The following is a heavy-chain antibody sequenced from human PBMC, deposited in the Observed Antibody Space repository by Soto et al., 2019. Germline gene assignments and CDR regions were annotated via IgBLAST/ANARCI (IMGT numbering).Heavy chain of an antibody. V-gene: IGHV3-53*01. CDR2: FYDLDGT. Sequence: DVQLVESGGGLIQPGGSLRLSCAVSGLTVSGKKYVAWVRQAPGKGLEWVSGFYDLDGTYYADSLKGRFTTSGDSSRTIVYLQMNDLRPEDPAVYYCATWHLQEHAYDVWGQGTTVTVSS. CDR1: GLTVSGKKY. D-gene: IGHD4-4*01. CDR3: ATWHLQEHAYDV. J-gene: IGHJ3*01.